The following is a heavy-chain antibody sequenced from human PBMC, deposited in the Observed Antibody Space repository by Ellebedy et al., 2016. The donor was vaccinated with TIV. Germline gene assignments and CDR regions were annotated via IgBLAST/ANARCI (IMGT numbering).Heavy chain of an antibody. J-gene: IGHJ1*01. CDR3: ARLSDRGEH. Sequence: ASVKVSCKASGYTFTSYYVHWVRQAPGQGLEWMGMINPSGGSTDYAQKFQGRVTLTRDKSTSTVYMELTSLKSEDTAVYYCARLSDRGEHWGQGTLVTVSS. CDR2: INPSGGST. V-gene: IGHV1-46*01. CDR1: GYTFTSYY. D-gene: IGHD1-14*01.